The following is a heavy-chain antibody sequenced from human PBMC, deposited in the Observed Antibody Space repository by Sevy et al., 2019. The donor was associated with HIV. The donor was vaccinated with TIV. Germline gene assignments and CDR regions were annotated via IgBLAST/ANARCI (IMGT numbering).Heavy chain of an antibody. D-gene: IGHD1-1*01. CDR2: ICHSGST. Sequence: SETLSLTCAVSGGSISSGGYSWSWIRQPPGKGLEWIGYICHSGSTYYNPSLKSRLTISVDRSKNQFSLNLSSVTAADTVVYYCARVATGTHHNYWFDSWGQGTLVTVSS. CDR1: GGSISSGGYS. J-gene: IGHJ5*01. V-gene: IGHV4-30-2*01. CDR3: ARVATGTHHNYWFDS.